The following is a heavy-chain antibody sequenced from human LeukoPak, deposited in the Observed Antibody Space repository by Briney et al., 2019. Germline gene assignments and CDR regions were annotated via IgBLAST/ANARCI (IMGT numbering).Heavy chain of an antibody. CDR1: GGSFSGYY. CDR2: IYYSGST. CDR3: AREQLMVRGVISGMDV. V-gene: IGHV4-34*09. D-gene: IGHD3-10*01. Sequence: SETLSLTCAVYGGSFSGYYWSWIRQPPGKGLEWIGSIYYSGSTYYNPSLKSRVTISVDTSKNQFSLKLSSVTAADTAVYYCAREQLMVRGVISGMDVWGQGTTVTVSS. J-gene: IGHJ6*02.